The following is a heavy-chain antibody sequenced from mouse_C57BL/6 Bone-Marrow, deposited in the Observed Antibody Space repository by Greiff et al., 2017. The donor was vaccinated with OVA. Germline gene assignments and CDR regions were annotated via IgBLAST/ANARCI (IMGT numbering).Heavy chain of an antibody. J-gene: IGHJ2*01. V-gene: IGHV1-69*01. CDR3: ARDGFDY. CDR1: GYTFTSYW. D-gene: IGHD2-3*01. Sequence: VQLQQSGAELVMPGASVKLSCKASGYTFTSYWMHWVKQRLGQGLEWIGEIDPSDSYTNYNQKFKGKSTLTVDKSSSTAYMQLSSLTSEDSAVYYCARDGFDYWGQGTTLTVSS. CDR2: IDPSDSYT.